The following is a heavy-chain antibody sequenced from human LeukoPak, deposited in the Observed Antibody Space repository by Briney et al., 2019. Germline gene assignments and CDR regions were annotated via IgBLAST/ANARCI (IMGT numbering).Heavy chain of an antibody. CDR1: GGSISSGDYY. D-gene: IGHD4-23*01. Sequence: SQTLSLTCTVSGGSISSGDYYWSWIRQPPGKGLEWIGYIYYSGSTYYNPSLKSRVTISVDTSKNLFSLKLSSVTAADTAVYYCARAYYGGNWFDPWGQGTLVTVSS. V-gene: IGHV4-30-4*01. CDR3: ARAYYGGNWFDP. CDR2: IYYSGST. J-gene: IGHJ5*02.